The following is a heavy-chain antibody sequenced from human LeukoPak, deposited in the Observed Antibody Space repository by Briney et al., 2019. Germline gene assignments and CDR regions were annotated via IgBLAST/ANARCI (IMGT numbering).Heavy chain of an antibody. D-gene: IGHD1-7*01. CDR2: ISTSSSYI. CDR3: ARDRDWNSGFDY. J-gene: IGHJ4*02. V-gene: IGHV3-21*01. CDR1: GFTLSTYN. Sequence: MPGGSLRLSCAASGFTLSTYNMKWVRQAPRKGLEWVSSISTSSSYIYYADSVKGRFTISRDNARNSLYLQMNSLRAEDTAVYYCARDRDWNSGFDYWGQGTLVTVSS.